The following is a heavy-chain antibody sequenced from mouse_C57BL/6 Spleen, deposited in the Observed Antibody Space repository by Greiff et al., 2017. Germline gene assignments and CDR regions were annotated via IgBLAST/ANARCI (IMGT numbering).Heavy chain of an antibody. V-gene: IGHV5-12*01. J-gene: IGHJ1*03. D-gene: IGHD1-1*01. Sequence: EVKLQESGGGLVQPGWSLKLSCAASGFTFSDYYMYWVRQTPEMRVEWVAYISNGGGSTDYPDTVKGRFTISRDNVKNTLYLKMSRLTSENTAMYYCAKQGLFPGYFDVWGTGTTVTVSS. CDR1: GFTFSDYY. CDR3: AKQGLFPGYFDV. CDR2: ISNGGGST.